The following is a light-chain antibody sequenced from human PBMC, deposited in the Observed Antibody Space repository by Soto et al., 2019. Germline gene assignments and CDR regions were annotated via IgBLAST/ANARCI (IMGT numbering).Light chain of an antibody. J-gene: IGKJ1*01. CDR2: AAS. CDR3: QQHGT. V-gene: IGKV3-15*01. Sequence: EIVMTQFPATLFLSPGDRATLSCRASQSVRSTLAWYQQKPGEAPRLLIYAASTRATGIPAMFSGSGSGTEFTLTLPRLEPEDFAVYYCQQHGTFGQGTNVDI. CDR1: QSVRST.